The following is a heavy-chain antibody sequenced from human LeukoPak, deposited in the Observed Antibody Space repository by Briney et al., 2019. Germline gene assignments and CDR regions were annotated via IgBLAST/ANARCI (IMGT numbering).Heavy chain of an antibody. V-gene: IGHV4-59*01. CDR2: IYYSGST. CDR3: ARESITPLYYFDY. CDR1: GGSISSYY. Sequence: SETLSLTCTVSGGSISSYYWSWIRQPPGKGLEWIGYIYYSGSTNYNPSLKSRVTISVDTSKNLFSLKLSSVTAADTAVYYCARESITPLYYFDYWGQGTLVTVSS. J-gene: IGHJ4*02. D-gene: IGHD3-3*01.